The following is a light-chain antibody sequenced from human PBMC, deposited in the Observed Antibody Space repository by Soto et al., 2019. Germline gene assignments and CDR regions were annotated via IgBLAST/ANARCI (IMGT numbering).Light chain of an antibody. CDR3: QQYFSAPFT. J-gene: IGKJ3*01. CDR2: WAS. Sequence: DIVMTQSPDSLAVSLGERATINCKSSQSVLYSSINKNYLAWYQQKPGQPPRLLIYWASGRESGVPDRFSGSGSGTDFTLTNSSLQAEDVAVYYCQQYFSAPFTFGPGTKVDIK. CDR1: QSVLYSSINKNY. V-gene: IGKV4-1*01.